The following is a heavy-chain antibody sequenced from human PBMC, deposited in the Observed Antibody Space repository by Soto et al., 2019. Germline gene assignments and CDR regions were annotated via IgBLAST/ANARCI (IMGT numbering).Heavy chain of an antibody. J-gene: IGHJ4*02. V-gene: IGHV4-31*03. D-gene: IGHD3-10*01. CDR3: ARDSRFGELPIFDY. CDR1: GGSISSGGYY. CDR2: IYYSGST. Sequence: SETLSLTCTVSGGSISSGGYYWSWVRQHPGKGLEWIGYIYYSGSTYYNPSLKSRVTISVDTSKNQFSLKLSSVTAADTAVYYCARDSRFGELPIFDYWGQGTLVTVSS.